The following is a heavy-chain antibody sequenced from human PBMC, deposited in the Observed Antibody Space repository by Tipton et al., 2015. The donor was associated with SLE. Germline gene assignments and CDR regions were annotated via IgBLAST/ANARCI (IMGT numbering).Heavy chain of an antibody. CDR3: ASRVVWHGAFDI. J-gene: IGHJ3*02. D-gene: IGHD2-8*01. CDR1: GYSISSGYY. CDR2: IYHSGST. Sequence: LRLSCAVSGYSISSGYYWGWIRQPPGKGLEWIGSIYHSGSTYYNPSLKSRVTISVDTSKNQFSLKLSSVTAADTAVYYCASRVVWHGAFDIWGQGTMVTVSS. V-gene: IGHV4-38-2*01.